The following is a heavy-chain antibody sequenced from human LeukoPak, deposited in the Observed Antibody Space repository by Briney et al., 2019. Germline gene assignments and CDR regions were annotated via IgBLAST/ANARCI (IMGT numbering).Heavy chain of an antibody. J-gene: IGHJ4*02. D-gene: IGHD3-10*01. V-gene: IGHV3-73*01. CDR1: GFTFSGSA. CDR2: IRSKANSYAT. CDR3: TRQMVRGVDFDY. Sequence: GGSLRLSCAASGFTFSGSAMHWVRQASGKGLEWVGRIRSKANSYATAYAASVKGRFTISRDDSKNTAYLQMNSLKTEDTAVYYCTRQMVRGVDFDYWGQGTLVTVSS.